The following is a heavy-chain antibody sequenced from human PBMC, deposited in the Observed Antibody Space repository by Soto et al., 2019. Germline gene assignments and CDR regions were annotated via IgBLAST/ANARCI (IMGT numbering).Heavy chain of an antibody. D-gene: IGHD1-26*01. V-gene: IGHV4-39*01. CDR3: ATEIVGASLGWFDP. CDR1: GDSISSRSYY. Sequence: SATLSLTCTVTGDSISSRSYYWGWIRQPPGKGLEWIGSIYYSGSTYNNPSLRSRVSMSIDTSKDQFSLKLSSVTAADTAVYYCATEIVGASLGWFDPWGQGTLVTVSS. CDR2: IYYSGST. J-gene: IGHJ5*02.